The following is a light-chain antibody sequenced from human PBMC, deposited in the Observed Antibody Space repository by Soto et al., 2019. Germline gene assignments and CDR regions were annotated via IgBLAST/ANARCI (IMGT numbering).Light chain of an antibody. J-gene: IGKJ2*01. CDR2: GAS. Sequence: EIVMTQSPATLSVSRGERATLSCRASQSVGSGLSWYQQKPDQAPRLLIYGASTRATGIPARFSGSGSGTEFTLNISSLQSEDYAVYYCQQYNNWPPYTFGQGTKVDIK. V-gene: IGKV3-15*01. CDR1: QSVGSG. CDR3: QQYNNWPPYT.